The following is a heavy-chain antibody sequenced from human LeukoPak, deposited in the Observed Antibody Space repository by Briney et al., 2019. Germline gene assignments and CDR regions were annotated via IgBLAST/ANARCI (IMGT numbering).Heavy chain of an antibody. CDR3: ARHLTGSQGRGFDP. CDR2: IIPMFVVA. CDR1: GGTFSIFG. J-gene: IGHJ5*02. V-gene: IGHV1-69*01. D-gene: IGHD3-10*01. Sequence: GSSVKVSCKASGGTFSIFGVNWVRQAPGQGLEWVGGIIPMFVVANYAQKFQGRVTLTANESTNTAFMELSSLRSDDTAVYYCARHLTGSQGRGFDPWGQGTLVTVSS.